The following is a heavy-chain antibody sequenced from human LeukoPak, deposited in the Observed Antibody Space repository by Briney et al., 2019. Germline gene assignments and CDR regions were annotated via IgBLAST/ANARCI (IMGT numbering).Heavy chain of an antibody. V-gene: IGHV3-11*01. D-gene: IGHD1-7*01. Sequence: GGSLRLSCAASGFTFGDYYMSWIRQAPGKGLEWISFISSSGSTVYYADSVKGRFTISRDNAKISLYLQMNSLRAEDTAVYYCARSYNWNSEIDYWGQGTLVTVSS. CDR1: GFTFGDYY. CDR2: ISSSGSTV. J-gene: IGHJ4*02. CDR3: ARSYNWNSEIDY.